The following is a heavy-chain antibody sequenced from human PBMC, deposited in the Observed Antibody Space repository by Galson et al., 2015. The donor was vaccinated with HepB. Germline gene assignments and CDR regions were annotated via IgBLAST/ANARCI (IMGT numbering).Heavy chain of an antibody. CDR2: INPSGGST. Sequence: SVKVSCKASGYTFTSYYVHWVRQAPGQGLEWMGIINPSGGSTSYAQKFQGRVTMTRDTSTSTVYMELSSLRSEDTAVYYCARASPWTVTPPLGAFDIWGQGTMVTVSS. D-gene: IGHD4-17*01. V-gene: IGHV1-46*03. CDR1: GYTFTSYY. CDR3: ARASPWTVTPPLGAFDI. J-gene: IGHJ3*02.